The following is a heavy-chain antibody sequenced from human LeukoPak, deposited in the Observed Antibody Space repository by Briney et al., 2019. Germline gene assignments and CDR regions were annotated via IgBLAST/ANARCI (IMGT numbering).Heavy chain of an antibody. CDR3: ATTELMDAFDI. V-gene: IGHV3-21*01. CDR1: GFTFSTYA. D-gene: IGHD1-1*01. Sequence: GGSLRLSCAASGFTFSTYAMSWVRQAPGKGLEWVSSISSSSSYIYYADSVKGRFTISSDNAKNSLYLQMNSLRAEDTAVYYCATTELMDAFDIWGQGTMVTVSS. J-gene: IGHJ3*02. CDR2: ISSSSSYI.